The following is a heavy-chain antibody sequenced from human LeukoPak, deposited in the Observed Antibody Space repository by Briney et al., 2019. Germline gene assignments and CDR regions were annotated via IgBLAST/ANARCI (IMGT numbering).Heavy chain of an antibody. J-gene: IGHJ3*02. CDR3: ARERMYYDILTGYESAPAFDI. V-gene: IGHV1-8*01. D-gene: IGHD3-9*01. Sequence: ASVKVSCKASGYTFTSYDINWVRQATGQGLEWMGWMNPNSGNTGYAQKFQGRVTMTRNTSISTAYMELSSLRSEDTAVYYCARERMYYDILTGYESAPAFDIWGQGTMVTVSS. CDR1: GYTFTSYD. CDR2: MNPNSGNT.